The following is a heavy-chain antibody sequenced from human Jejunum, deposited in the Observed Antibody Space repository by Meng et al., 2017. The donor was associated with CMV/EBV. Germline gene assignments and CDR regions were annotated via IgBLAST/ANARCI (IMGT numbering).Heavy chain of an antibody. CDR1: GASITGSTSY. V-gene: IGHV4-39*07. CDR2: IYYSGDI. Sequence: TVSGASITGSTSYWGWIRQPPGKGLEWIGSIYYSGDISYNPSLKSRVTISVDTSKNQFSLKLSSVTAADTAVYYCASTDGNEYFDYWGQGTLVTVSS. D-gene: IGHD4-23*01. CDR3: ASTDGNEYFDY. J-gene: IGHJ4*02.